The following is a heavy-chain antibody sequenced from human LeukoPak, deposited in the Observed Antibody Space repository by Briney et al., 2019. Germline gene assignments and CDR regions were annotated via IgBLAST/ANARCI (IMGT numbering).Heavy chain of an antibody. Sequence: GGSLNLSFAASGSTFSSYAMSWARRAPGKGPEWVSAISGSGGSTYYADSVKGRFTISRDNSKNTLYLQMNSLRAEDTAVYYCAKGSGWYNYWGQGTLVTVSS. J-gene: IGHJ4*02. D-gene: IGHD6-19*01. CDR1: GSTFSSYA. V-gene: IGHV3-23*01. CDR3: AKGSGWYNY. CDR2: ISGSGGST.